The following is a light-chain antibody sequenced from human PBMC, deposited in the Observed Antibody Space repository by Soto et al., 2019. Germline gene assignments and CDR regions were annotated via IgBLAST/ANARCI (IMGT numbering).Light chain of an antibody. CDR2: DAS. Sequence: DIPMTRSPATMSASVGDRVTITCRASQSISSWLAWYQQKPGKAPKLLIYDASSLESGVPSRFSGSGSGTEFTLTISSLQPEDFATYYCQQLNSYPLTSGGRAKV. CDR3: QQLNSYPLT. V-gene: IGKV1-5*01. CDR1: QSISSW. J-gene: IGKJ4*01.